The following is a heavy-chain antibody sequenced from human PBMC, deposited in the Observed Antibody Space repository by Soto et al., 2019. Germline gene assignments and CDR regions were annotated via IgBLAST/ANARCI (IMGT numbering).Heavy chain of an antibody. CDR2: IIPIFGTA. CDR3: ARSIVGATTSFDY. Sequence: QVQLVQSGAEVKKPGSSVKVSCKASGGTLGSYAISWVRQAPGQGLEWMGGIIPIFGTANYAQKFQGRVTITADESTSTAYMELSSLRSEDTAVYYCARSIVGATTSFDYWGQGTLVTVSS. CDR1: GGTLGSYA. J-gene: IGHJ4*02. D-gene: IGHD1-26*01. V-gene: IGHV1-69*12.